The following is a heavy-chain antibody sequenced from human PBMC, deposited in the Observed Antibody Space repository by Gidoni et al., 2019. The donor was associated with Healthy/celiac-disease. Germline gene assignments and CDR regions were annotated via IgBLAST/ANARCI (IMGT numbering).Heavy chain of an antibody. CDR1: GFTFSSYG. D-gene: IGHD3-3*02. Sequence: QVQLVESGGGVVQPGWSLSLSCAASGFTFSSYGMHWVRQAPGKGLEWVAFIRYDGSNKYYADAVKGRFTISRDNSKNTLYLQMNSLRAEDTAVYYCAPISPVDYWGQGTLVTVSS. CDR3: APISPVDY. J-gene: IGHJ4*02. CDR2: IRYDGSNK. V-gene: IGHV3-30*02.